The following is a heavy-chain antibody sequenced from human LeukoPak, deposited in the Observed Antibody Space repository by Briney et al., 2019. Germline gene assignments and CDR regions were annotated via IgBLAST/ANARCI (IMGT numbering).Heavy chain of an antibody. Sequence: GASVKVSCKASGYRFTTDMYTIHWPRQAPGHRREWMGWINAGNGNTKYSQQFQGRVTITGDTSARTAYMEVSSLVSEDTAVYYCARDSDSSGWSWVYWGQGTLVTVSS. CDR1: GYRFTTDMYT. V-gene: IGHV1-3*01. J-gene: IGHJ4*02. CDR3: ARDSDSSGWSWVY. D-gene: IGHD6-19*01. CDR2: INAGNGNT.